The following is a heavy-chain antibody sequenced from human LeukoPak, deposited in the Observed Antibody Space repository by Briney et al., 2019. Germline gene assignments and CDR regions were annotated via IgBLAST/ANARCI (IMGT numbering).Heavy chain of an antibody. Sequence: PGGSLRLSCAASGFTFTSYSMNWVRQAPGKGLEWVSYISSSSSTIYYADSVKGRFTISRDNAKNSLYLQMNSLRDEDTAVYYCARGAIAGSGDSWFWFDPWGEGTLVSV. D-gene: IGHD6-13*01. CDR3: ARGAIAGSGDSWFWFDP. CDR1: GFTFTSYS. J-gene: IGHJ5*02. V-gene: IGHV3-48*02. CDR2: ISSSSSTI.